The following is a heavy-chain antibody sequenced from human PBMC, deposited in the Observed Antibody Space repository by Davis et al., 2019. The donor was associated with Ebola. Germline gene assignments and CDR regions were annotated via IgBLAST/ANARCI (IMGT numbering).Heavy chain of an antibody. J-gene: IGHJ4*02. CDR3: ARLGGYGDFDY. CDR1: GGSISSYY. Sequence: PSETLSLTCTVSGGSISSYYWSWIRQPPGKGLEWIGYIYYSGSTNYNPSLKSRVTISVDTSKNQFSLKLSSVTAADTAVYYCARLGGYGDFDYWGQGTLVTVSS. V-gene: IGHV4-59*08. D-gene: IGHD4-17*01. CDR2: IYYSGST.